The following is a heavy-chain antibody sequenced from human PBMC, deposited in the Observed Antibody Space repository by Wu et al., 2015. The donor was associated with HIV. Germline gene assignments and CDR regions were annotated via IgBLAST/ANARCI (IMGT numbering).Heavy chain of an antibody. CDR1: GYALSELS. CDR3: TRSTFAGGSDTWYSFDK. V-gene: IGHV1-24*01. D-gene: IGHD2-15*01. Sequence: QVPLLQSGAEVKKPGASVRVSCKVSGYALSELSMHWVRQAPGKGLEWMGGFDPKFARTIYAQKFQGRVTMTEDTSTDTAYMELRTLRSEDTAVYFCTRSTFAGGSDTWYSFDKWGQGTLVTVSS. CDR2: FDPKFART. J-gene: IGHJ4*02.